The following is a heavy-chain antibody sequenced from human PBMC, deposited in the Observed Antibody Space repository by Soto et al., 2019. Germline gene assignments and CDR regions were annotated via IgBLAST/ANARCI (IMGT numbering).Heavy chain of an antibody. CDR3: ARGRYGEY. V-gene: IGHV1-18*01. CDR1: GYTFTSYG. Sequence: QVHLVQSGAEVKKPGASVKVSCKASGYTFTSYGITWVRQAPGQGLEWMGWISAHNGNTDYAQKLQGRVIVTRDTSPSKASMELRSLRSDDTAVYYCARGRYGEYWGQGALVTVSA. D-gene: IGHD3-10*01. CDR2: ISAHNGNT. J-gene: IGHJ4*02.